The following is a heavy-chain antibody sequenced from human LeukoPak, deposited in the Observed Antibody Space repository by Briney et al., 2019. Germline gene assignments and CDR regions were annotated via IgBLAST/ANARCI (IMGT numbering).Heavy chain of an antibody. V-gene: IGHV3-53*01. CDR3: ARSAERNIHNFDY. CDR1: GFTVSSNY. Sequence: PGGSLRLSCAASGFTVSSNYISWVRQAPGKGLEWVSVIYSGGSTYYADSVKGRFTVSRDNSKNTLYLQMNSLRAEDTAVYYCARSAERNIHNFDYWGQGTLVTVSS. J-gene: IGHJ4*02. CDR2: IYSGGST. D-gene: IGHD2/OR15-2a*01.